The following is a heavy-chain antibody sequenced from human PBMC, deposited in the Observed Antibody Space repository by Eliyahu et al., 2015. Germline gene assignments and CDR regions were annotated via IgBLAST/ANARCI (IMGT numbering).Heavy chain of an antibody. CDR3: ARITCSTDCYDGDWFFDL. Sequence: EVQXVESGGGLVQPGGSLTLSCAAXXFSFSXXWXGWVRQAPGKGLEWVANIKKDGAEKYFLDSVKGRFSVSRDNAINSLYLQMSNVRAEDTAVYYCARITCSTDCYDGDWFFDLWGRGTLVTVSS. V-gene: IGHV3-7*05. CDR1: XFSFSXXW. CDR2: IKKDGAEK. J-gene: IGHJ2*01. D-gene: IGHD2-21*02.